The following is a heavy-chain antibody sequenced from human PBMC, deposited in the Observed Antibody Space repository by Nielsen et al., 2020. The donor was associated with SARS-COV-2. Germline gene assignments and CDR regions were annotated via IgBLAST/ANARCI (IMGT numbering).Heavy chain of an antibody. J-gene: IGHJ6*02. V-gene: IGHV3-23*01. D-gene: IGHD6-13*01. CDR3: ARAGALSSSWYSMDF. CDR1: GFTISTYG. CDR2: ISSST. Sequence: GESLKISCVVSGFTISTYGMSWVRQAPGKGLEWVSAISSSTYYADSVKGRFTISRENAKNSLYLQMNSLRAGDTAVYYCARAGALSSSWYSMDFWGQGTTVTVSS.